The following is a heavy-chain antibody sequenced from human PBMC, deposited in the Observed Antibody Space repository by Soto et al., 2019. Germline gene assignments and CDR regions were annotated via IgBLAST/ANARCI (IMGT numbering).Heavy chain of an antibody. CDR2: INPSGGST. CDR3: ARDVRLGSGIIGGDDY. Sequence: QVQLVQSGAEVKKPGASVKVSCKASGYTFTSYYMHWVRQAPGQGLEWMGIINPSGGSTSYAQKFQGRVTMTRDTSTSTVYMELSSLRSEDTAVYYCARDVRLGSGIIGGDDYWGQGTLVTVSS. V-gene: IGHV1-46*03. CDR1: GYTFTSYY. J-gene: IGHJ4*02. D-gene: IGHD3-10*01.